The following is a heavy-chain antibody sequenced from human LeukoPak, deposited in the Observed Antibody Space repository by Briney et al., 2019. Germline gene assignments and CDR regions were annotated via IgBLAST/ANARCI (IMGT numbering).Heavy chain of an antibody. CDR1: GFTFSSYE. Sequence: GGSLRLSCEASGFTFSSYEMNWVRQAPGKGLEWVSYISSSGSTIYYADSVKGRFTISRDNAKNSLYLQMSSLRAEDTALYYCARGGYSYVRHIDYWGQGALVTVSS. CDR3: ARGGYSYVRHIDY. J-gene: IGHJ4*02. V-gene: IGHV3-48*03. D-gene: IGHD5-18*01. CDR2: ISSSGSTI.